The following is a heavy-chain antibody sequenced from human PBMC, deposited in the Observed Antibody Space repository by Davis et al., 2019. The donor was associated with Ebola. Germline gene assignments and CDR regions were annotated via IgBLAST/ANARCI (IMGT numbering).Heavy chain of an antibody. V-gene: IGHV3-21*01. CDR2: ISSSSSYI. Sequence: PGGSLRLSCAASGFTFRTYSMTWVRQAPGKGLEWVSSISSSSSYIYYADSVKGRFTISRDNAKNSLYLQMNSLRAEDTAVYYCARLRGVVGAGHAFDIWGQGTMVTVSS. D-gene: IGHD1-26*01. CDR3: ARLRGVVGAGHAFDI. CDR1: GFTFRTYS. J-gene: IGHJ3*02.